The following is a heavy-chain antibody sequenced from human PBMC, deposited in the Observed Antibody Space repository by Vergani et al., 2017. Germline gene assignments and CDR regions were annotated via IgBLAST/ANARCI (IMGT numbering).Heavy chain of an antibody. Sequence: EVQLLESGGGLVQPGGSLRLSCAASGFTFSSYAMRWVRQAPGKGLEWVSAISGSGGSTYYADSVKGRFTISRDNSKNTLYLQMNSLRAEDTAVYYCAKDLYYYDSSGYFGWGQGTLVTVSS. CDR1: GFTFSSYA. CDR2: ISGSGGST. D-gene: IGHD3-22*01. CDR3: AKDLYYYDSSGYFG. V-gene: IGHV3-23*01. J-gene: IGHJ4*02.